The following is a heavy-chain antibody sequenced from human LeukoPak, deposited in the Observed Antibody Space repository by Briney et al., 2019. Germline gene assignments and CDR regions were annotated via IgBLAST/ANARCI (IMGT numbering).Heavy chain of an antibody. V-gene: IGHV1-69*01. CDR2: IIPIFGTA. CDR1: GGTFSSYA. Sequence: GSSVKVSCKASGGTFSSYAISWVRQAPEQGLEWMGGIIPIFGTANYAQKFQGRVTITADESTSTAYMELSSLRSEDTAVYYCASPIAARPDYYYYGMDVWGQGTTVTVSS. J-gene: IGHJ6*02. D-gene: IGHD6-6*01. CDR3: ASPIAARPDYYYYGMDV.